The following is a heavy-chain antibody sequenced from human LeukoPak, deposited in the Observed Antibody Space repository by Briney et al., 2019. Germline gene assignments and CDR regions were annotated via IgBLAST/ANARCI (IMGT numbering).Heavy chain of an antibody. D-gene: IGHD4-17*01. J-gene: IGHJ4*02. V-gene: IGHV4-34*01. Sequence: PSETLSLTCAVYGGSFSGYYWSWIRQPPGKGLEWIGEINHSGSTNYNPSLKSRVTISVDTSKNQFSLKLSSVTAADTAVYYCVTYGDLDYWGQGTLVTVSS. CDR3: VTYGDLDY. CDR2: INHSGST. CDR1: GGSFSGYY.